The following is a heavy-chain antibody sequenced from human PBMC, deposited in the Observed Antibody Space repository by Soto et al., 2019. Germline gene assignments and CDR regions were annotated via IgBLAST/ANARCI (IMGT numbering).Heavy chain of an antibody. CDR2: ISASGNT. CDR1: GASFSNSY. V-gene: IGHV4-4*07. J-gene: IGHJ4*02. D-gene: IGHD1-1*01. Sequence: QVQLQESGPGLVKPSETLSLTCTVSGASFSNSYWSWIRRPAGKGLEWIGRISASGNTNYIPSLKSRVTMSIDTSKNQFSLKVTSVTAADTALYYCAKESGAPAGTAEYWGQGILVTVSS. CDR3: AKESGAPAGTAEY.